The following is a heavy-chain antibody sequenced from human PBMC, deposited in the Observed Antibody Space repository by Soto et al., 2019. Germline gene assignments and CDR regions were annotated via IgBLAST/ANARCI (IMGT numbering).Heavy chain of an antibody. D-gene: IGHD2-15*01. CDR2: INHSGST. V-gene: IGHV4-34*01. CDR1: GGSFSGYY. Sequence: SETLSLTCAVYGGSFSGYYWSWIRQPPGKGLEWIGEINHSGSTNYNPSLKSRVTISVDTSKNQFSLKPSSVTAADTAVYYCARGKADIVVVVAAKDCSYYGMDVWGQGPTGAGSS. J-gene: IGHJ6*02. CDR3: ARGKADIVVVVAAKDCSYYGMDV.